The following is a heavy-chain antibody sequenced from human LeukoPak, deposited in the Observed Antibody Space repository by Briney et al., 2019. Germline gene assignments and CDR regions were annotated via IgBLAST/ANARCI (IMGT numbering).Heavy chain of an antibody. CDR1: GYTLTELS. V-gene: IGHV1-24*01. D-gene: IGHD3-16*01. J-gene: IGHJ3*02. CDR3: ATDMRNYDYVWGSPRHAFDI. Sequence: ASVKVSCKVSGYTLTELSMHWVRQAPGKGLEWMGGFDPEDGETIYAQKFQGRVTMTEDTSTDTAYMELGSLRSEDTAVYYCATDMRNYDYVWGSPRHAFDIWGQGTMVTVSS. CDR2: FDPEDGET.